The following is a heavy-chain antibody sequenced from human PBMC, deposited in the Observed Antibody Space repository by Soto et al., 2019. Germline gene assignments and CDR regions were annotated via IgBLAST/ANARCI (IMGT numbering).Heavy chain of an antibody. D-gene: IGHD2-2*01. V-gene: IGHV4-4*02. J-gene: IGHJ6*03. CDR3: ARVLTDIVVVPAVYYYYYYMDV. CDR1: SGSISSSNW. CDR2: LYHSGST. Sequence: QVQLQESGPGLVKPSGTLSLTCAVSSGSISSSNWWSWVRQPPGKGLEWIGELYHSGSTNYNPSLKSRVTISVDKSKNQFSLKLSSVTAADTAVYYCARVLTDIVVVPAVYYYYYYMDVWGKGTTVTVSS.